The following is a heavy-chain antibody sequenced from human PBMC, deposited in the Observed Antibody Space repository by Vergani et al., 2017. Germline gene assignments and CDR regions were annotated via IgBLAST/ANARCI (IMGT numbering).Heavy chain of an antibody. CDR1: GYTFTGYY. CDR3: ARDRVLLGFRVGYFDY. V-gene: IGHV1-2*02. J-gene: IGHJ4*02. Sequence: QVQLVQSGAEVKKPGASVKVSCKASGYTFTGYYMHWVRQAPGQGLEWMGWINPNSGGTNYAQKFQGRVTMTRDTSISTAYMELSRLRSDDTAVYYCARDRVLLGFRVGYFDYWGQGTLVTVSS. D-gene: IGHD3-16*01. CDR2: INPNSGGT.